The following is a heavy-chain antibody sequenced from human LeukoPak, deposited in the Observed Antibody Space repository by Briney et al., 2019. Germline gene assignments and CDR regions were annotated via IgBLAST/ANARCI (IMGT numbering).Heavy chain of an antibody. J-gene: IGHJ4*02. CDR2: IRSSSGYI. CDR3: ARGSDFVWGSYRPYFDY. D-gene: IGHD3-16*02. Sequence: PGGSLGLSCAASGFSFSSYTMNWVRQAPGKGLEWVSSIRSSSGYIYYADSLKGRFTISRDNAKNSLYLQMNSLRAEDTAVYYCARGSDFVWGSYRPYFDYWGQGTLVTVSS. CDR1: GFSFSSYT. V-gene: IGHV3-21*01.